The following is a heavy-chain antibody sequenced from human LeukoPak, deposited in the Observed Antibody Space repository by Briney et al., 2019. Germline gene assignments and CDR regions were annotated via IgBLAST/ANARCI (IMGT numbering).Heavy chain of an antibody. J-gene: IGHJ5*02. D-gene: IGHD6-19*01. CDR1: GFTFSSYW. V-gene: IGHV3-7*01. CDR3: ARDLIAVAGTPSPEGSVDP. CDR2: IKQDGSEK. Sequence: GGSLRLSCAASGFTFSSYWMSWVRQAPGKGLEWVANIKQDGSEKYYVDSVKGRFTISRDNAKNSLYLQMNSLRAEDTAVYYCARDLIAVAGTPSPEGSVDPWGQGTLVTVSS.